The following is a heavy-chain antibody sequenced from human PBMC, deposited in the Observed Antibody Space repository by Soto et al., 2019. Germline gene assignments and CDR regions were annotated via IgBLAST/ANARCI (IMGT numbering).Heavy chain of an antibody. CDR1: GGSISSGDYY. V-gene: IGHV4-31*03. D-gene: IGHD3-3*01. Sequence: QVQLQESGPGLVKPSQTLSLTCTVSGGSISSGDYYWSWIRQHPGKGLEWIGYIYYSGSTYYNPSLKRRGTLSVDTSKNQFSLKLSSVTAADTAVYYCARWWSGSRQGFDPWGQGTLVTVSS. J-gene: IGHJ5*02. CDR3: ARWWSGSRQGFDP. CDR2: IYYSGST.